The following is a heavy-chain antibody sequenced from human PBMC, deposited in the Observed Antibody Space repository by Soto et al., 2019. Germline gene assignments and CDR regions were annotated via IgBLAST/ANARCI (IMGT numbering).Heavy chain of an antibody. CDR3: XXXTXXYDFGNYYYMDV. CDR2: IIPILGIA. Sequence: QVQLVQSGAEVKKPGSSVKVSCKASGGTFSSYTISWVRQAPGXGLEWXGRIIPILGIANYAQKFQGRVTITADKSTSTAYXEXSSLRSEDTXXYXXXXXTXXYDFGNYYYMDVWGKGTTVTVSS. V-gene: IGHV1-69*02. J-gene: IGHJ6*03. D-gene: IGHD3-3*01. CDR1: GGTFSSYT.